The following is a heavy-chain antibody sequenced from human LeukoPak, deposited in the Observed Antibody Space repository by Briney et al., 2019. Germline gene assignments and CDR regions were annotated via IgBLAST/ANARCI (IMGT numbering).Heavy chain of an antibody. V-gene: IGHV4-61*01. Sequence: SETLSLTCTVSGGSVSSGSYYWSWIRQPPGKGLEWIGYIYYSGSTNYNPSLKSRVTISVDTSKNQFSLKLSSVTAADTAVYYCARAERWLQSVPNLLDLWGRGTLVTVSS. CDR2: IYYSGST. CDR1: GGSVSSGSYY. J-gene: IGHJ2*01. D-gene: IGHD5-24*01. CDR3: ARAERWLQSVPNLLDL.